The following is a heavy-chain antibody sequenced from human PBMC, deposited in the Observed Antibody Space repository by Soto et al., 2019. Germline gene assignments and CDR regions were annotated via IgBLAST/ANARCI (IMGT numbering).Heavy chain of an antibody. CDR3: ARDGDPGYSFWSGPLGGGRFDP. CDR2: IVPLFGTA. V-gene: IGHV1-69*12. J-gene: IGHJ5*02. D-gene: IGHD3-3*01. Sequence: QVQLVQSGAEVKEPGSSVNVSCKTSGGTFGNTAVTWVRQVPGQGVEWIGGIVPLFGTANYAQKFRGRVMITAAESTSTAYMDLSSLRSDATAIYYCARDGDPGYSFWSGPLGGGRFDPWGQGTLVTVSS. CDR1: GGTFGNTA.